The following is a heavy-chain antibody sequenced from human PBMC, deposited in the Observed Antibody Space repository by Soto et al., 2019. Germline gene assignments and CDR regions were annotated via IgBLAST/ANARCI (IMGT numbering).Heavy chain of an antibody. D-gene: IGHD6-19*01. J-gene: IGHJ3*02. V-gene: IGHV6-1*01. Sequence: SQTLSLTCAISGDSVSSNSAALNWIRQSPSRGLEWLGRTYYRSKWYNDYAVSVKSRITINPDTSKNQFSLQLNSVTPEDTAVYYCATMGVDSGSGWFFDIWGQGTMVTVSS. CDR2: TYYRSKWYN. CDR1: GDSVSSNSAA. CDR3: ATMGVDSGSGWFFDI.